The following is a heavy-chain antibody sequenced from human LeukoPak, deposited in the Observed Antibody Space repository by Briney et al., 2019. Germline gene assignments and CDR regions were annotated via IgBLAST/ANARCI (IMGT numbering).Heavy chain of an antibody. V-gene: IGHV3-23*01. CDR3: AKGSIAAAGTFKGTRDYYFDY. D-gene: IGHD6-13*01. CDR1: GFTFSSYA. Sequence: GRSLRLSCAASGFTFSSYAMSWVRQAPGKGLEWVSAISGSGGSTYYADSVKGRFTISRDNSKNTLYLQMNSLRAEDTAVYYCAKGSIAAAGTFKGTRDYYFDYWGQGTLVTVSS. J-gene: IGHJ4*02. CDR2: ISGSGGST.